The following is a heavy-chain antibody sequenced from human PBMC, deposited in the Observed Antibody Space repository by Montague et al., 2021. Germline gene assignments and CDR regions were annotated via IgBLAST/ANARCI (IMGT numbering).Heavy chain of an antibody. CDR2: LSNGGST. J-gene: IGHJ6*04. Sequence: SETLSLTCTVFGDSINTYSWSWIRQPAGKGLEWIGRLSNGGSTNSNPSLKSRVSTSVDTSKNQFSLKLSSVTAADTAVYFCARDTVGASGYFYYYGMDVWGRGTTVTVSS. CDR3: ARDTVGASGYFYYYGMDV. D-gene: IGHD6-25*01. CDR1: GDSINTYS. V-gene: IGHV4-4*07.